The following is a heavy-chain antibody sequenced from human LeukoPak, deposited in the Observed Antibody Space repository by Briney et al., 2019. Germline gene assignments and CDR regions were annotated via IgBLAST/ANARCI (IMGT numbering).Heavy chain of an antibody. D-gene: IGHD1-14*01. V-gene: IGHV1-8*02. CDR1: GYTFTGYY. CDR3: ARTTDDY. Sequence: ASVKVSCKASGYTFTGYYMHWVRQAPGQGLEWMGWMNPNSGDTGYAQKFQGRVTMTRNTSISTAYMELSSLRSEDTAMYYCARTTDDYWGQGTLVTVSS. J-gene: IGHJ4*02. CDR2: MNPNSGDT.